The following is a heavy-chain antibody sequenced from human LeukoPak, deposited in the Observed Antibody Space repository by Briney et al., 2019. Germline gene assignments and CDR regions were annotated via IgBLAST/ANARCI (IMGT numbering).Heavy chain of an antibody. V-gene: IGHV4-59*01. Sequence: PSETLSLTCTVSGGSISSYYWSWIRQPPGKGLEWIGYIYYSGSTNYNPSLKSRVTISVDTSKNQFSLKLSSVTAADTAVYYCARALSSSYPDYWGQGTLVTVSS. CDR2: IYYSGST. J-gene: IGHJ4*02. CDR1: GGSISSYY. CDR3: ARALSSSYPDY. D-gene: IGHD6-13*01.